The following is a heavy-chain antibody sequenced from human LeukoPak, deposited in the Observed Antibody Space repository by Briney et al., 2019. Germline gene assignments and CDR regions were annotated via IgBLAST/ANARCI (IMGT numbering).Heavy chain of an antibody. CDR2: INPKSGGT. V-gene: IGHV1-2*02. Sequence: ASVKVSCKSSGFTFNGYYMHWVRQAPGQGLEWMALINPKSGGTNYAQKFPGRVTLHRDTSISTAYMELSRLRSDDTAVYYCARGALDTSGSFYNPQPFEYWGQGTLVTVSS. CDR3: ARGALDTSGSFYNPQPFEY. CDR1: GFTFNGYY. D-gene: IGHD3-10*01. J-gene: IGHJ4*02.